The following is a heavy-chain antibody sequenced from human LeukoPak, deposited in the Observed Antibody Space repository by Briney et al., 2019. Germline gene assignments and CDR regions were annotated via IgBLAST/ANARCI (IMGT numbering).Heavy chain of an antibody. CDR2: IYYSGTT. V-gene: IGHV4-39*01. CDR3: GRQRAGATDY. D-gene: IGHD1-26*01. CDR1: GGSISSTTYY. Sequence: SETLSLTCTVSGGSISSTTYYWGWIRQPPGKGLEWIGTIYYSGTTSYNLSLKSRVTMSVDTSKNQFSLKLSSVTAADTGVYYCGRQRAGATDYWGQGTLVTVSS. J-gene: IGHJ4*02.